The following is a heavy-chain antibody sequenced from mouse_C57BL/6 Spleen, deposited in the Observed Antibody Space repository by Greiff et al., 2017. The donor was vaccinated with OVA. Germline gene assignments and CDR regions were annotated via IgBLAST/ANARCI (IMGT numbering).Heavy chain of an antibody. CDR3: ARDGGSSGYDYFDY. CDR2: INYDGSST. V-gene: IGHV5-16*01. D-gene: IGHD3-2*02. CDR1: GFTFSDYY. J-gene: IGHJ2*01. Sequence: EVMLVESEGGLVQPGSSMKLSCTASGFTFSDYYMAWVRQVPEKGLEWVANINYDGSSTYYLDSLKSRFIISRDNAKNILYLQMSSLKSEDTATYYCARDGGSSGYDYFDYWGQGTTLTVSS.